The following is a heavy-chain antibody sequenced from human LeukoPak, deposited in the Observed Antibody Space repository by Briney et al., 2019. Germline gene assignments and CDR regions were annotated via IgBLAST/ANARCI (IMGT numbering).Heavy chain of an antibody. V-gene: IGHV3-74*01. CDR2: ISPTGSTT. CDR3: ARGPSSNWSGLDF. CDR1: GFSFSGHW. Sequence: GVSLRLSCAASGFSFSGHWMHWARQLPGKGLVWVSRISPTGSTTSYADSVKGRFTVSRDNAKNTLYLQVNNLRAEDTAVYYCARGPSSNWSGLDFWGQGTLLTVSS. J-gene: IGHJ4*02. D-gene: IGHD6-13*01.